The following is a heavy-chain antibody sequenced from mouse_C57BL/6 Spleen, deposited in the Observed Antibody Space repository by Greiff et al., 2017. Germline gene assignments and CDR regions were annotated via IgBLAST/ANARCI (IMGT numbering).Heavy chain of an antibody. V-gene: IGHV1-69*01. CDR2: IDPSDSYT. D-gene: IGHD1-1*02. CDR3: ARGGDDGDALYYFDY. J-gene: IGHJ2*01. CDR1: GYTFTSYW. Sequence: VQLQQPGAELVMPGASVKLSCKASGYTFTSYWMHWVKQRPGQGLEWIGEIDPSDSYTNYNQKFKGKSTLTVDKSSSTAYMQLSSLTSEDSAVYYCARGGDDGDALYYFDYWGQGTTLTVSS.